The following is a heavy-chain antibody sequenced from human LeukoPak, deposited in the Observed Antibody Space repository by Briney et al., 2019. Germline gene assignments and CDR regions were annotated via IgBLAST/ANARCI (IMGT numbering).Heavy chain of an antibody. CDR3: ARITNYGGDCSPTNFDY. CDR1: GFTVSSNY. V-gene: IGHV3-53*01. CDR2: IYSGGST. Sequence: PGGSLRLSCAASGFTVSSNYMSWVRQAPGKGLEWFSIIYSGGSTYYADSVKGRFTISRDNLKNTLYLQMNSLRAEDTAVYYCARITNYGGDCSPTNFDYWGQGTLVTVSS. J-gene: IGHJ4*02. D-gene: IGHD2-21*02.